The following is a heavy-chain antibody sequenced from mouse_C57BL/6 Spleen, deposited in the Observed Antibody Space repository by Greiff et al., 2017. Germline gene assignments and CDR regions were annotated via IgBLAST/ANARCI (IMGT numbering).Heavy chain of an antibody. Sequence: QVQLQQSDAELVKPGASVKISCKVSGYTFTDHTIHWMKQRPEQGLEWIGYIYPRDGSTKYNEKFKGKATLTADKSSSTAYMQLNSLTSEDSAVYFCARYYYGSSLYYAMDYWGQGTSVTVSS. CDR1: GYTFTDHT. CDR3: ARYYYGSSLYYAMDY. D-gene: IGHD1-1*01. CDR2: IYPRDGST. J-gene: IGHJ4*01. V-gene: IGHV1-78*01.